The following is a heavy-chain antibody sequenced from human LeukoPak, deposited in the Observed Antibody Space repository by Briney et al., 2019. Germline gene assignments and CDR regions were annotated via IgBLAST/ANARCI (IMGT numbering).Heavy chain of an antibody. V-gene: IGHV4-61*08. Sequence: SQTLSLTCTVSGGSISSGGYYWSWIRQPPGKGLEWIGYIYYSGTGSNYNPYLKSRVTISEDTSKNQFSLKLTSVTAADTAVYYCARQTSWYLDLWGRGTLVTVSS. J-gene: IGHJ2*01. CDR3: ARQTSWYLDL. CDR2: IYYSGTGS. CDR1: GGSISSGGYY.